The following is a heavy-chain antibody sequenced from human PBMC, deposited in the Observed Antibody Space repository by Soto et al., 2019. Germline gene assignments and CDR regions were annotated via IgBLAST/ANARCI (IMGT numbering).Heavy chain of an antibody. Sequence: RLSCAASGFTFSRYWMHWVRQAPGKGLVWVSRINSDATTTNYADSVKGRFTISRDNAKNTVYLQMNSLRVEDTAVYYCARDGSQVDYWGQGILVTVSS. CDR3: ARDGSQVDY. J-gene: IGHJ4*02. CDR1: GFTFSRYW. V-gene: IGHV3-74*01. CDR2: INSDATTT.